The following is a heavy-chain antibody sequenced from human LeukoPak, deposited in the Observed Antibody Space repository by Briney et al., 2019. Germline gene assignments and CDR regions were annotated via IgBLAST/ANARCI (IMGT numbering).Heavy chain of an antibody. CDR3: ATGPYWNDGTEHYYYHYMDV. V-gene: IGHV4-34*01. D-gene: IGHD1-1*01. J-gene: IGHJ6*03. Sequence: SESLSLTCAVDGGSVSGYYWSWIRQPPGKGRGWIGEINHSGSTNSNPSLKSRVTISVDTTKNQFSLKLSAVTAADTAVYYCATGPYWNDGTEHYYYHYMDVWGKGTTVTVSS. CDR1: GGSVSGYY. CDR2: INHSGST.